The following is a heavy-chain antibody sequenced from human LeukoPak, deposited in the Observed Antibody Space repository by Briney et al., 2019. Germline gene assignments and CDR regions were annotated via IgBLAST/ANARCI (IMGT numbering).Heavy chain of an antibody. D-gene: IGHD3-16*02. CDR3: RLLSPFDY. J-gene: IGHJ4*02. CDR1: GFTFSSYG. V-gene: IGHV3-30*03. Sequence: GGSLRLSCAASGFTFSSYGMHWVRQAPGKGLEWVAVISYDGSNKYYADSVKGRFTISRDNSKNTLYLQMNSLRAEDTAVYYCRLLSPFDYWGQGTLVTVSA. CDR2: ISYDGSNK.